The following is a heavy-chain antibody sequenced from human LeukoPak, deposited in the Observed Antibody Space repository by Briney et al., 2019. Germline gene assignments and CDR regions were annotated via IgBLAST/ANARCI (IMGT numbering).Heavy chain of an antibody. Sequence: GASVKVSCKASGYTFTGYYMHWVRQAPGQGLEWMGLVKPKSGDSDFVQKFRGRVTVTTDVSTTTIRMELSNLRSDDTAVYYCARDRGVPGPGNALDIWGQGTMVTVSS. CDR1: GYTFTGYY. J-gene: IGHJ3*02. V-gene: IGHV1-2*06. CDR3: ARDRGVPGPGNALDI. CDR2: VKPKSGDS. D-gene: IGHD2-8*01.